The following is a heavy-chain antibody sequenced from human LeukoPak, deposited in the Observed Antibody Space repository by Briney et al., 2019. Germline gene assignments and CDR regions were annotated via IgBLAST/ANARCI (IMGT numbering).Heavy chain of an antibody. Sequence: GGSLRLSCAASEFTFSSYSMNWVRQAPGKGLEWVSSISSSSSYIYYADSVKGRFTISRDNAKNSLYLQMNSLRAEDTAVYYCARARGYDFWSGYYKDYYYYMDVWGKGTTVTVSS. CDR3: ARARGYDFWSGYYKDYYYYMDV. CDR1: EFTFSSYS. D-gene: IGHD3-3*01. V-gene: IGHV3-21*01. J-gene: IGHJ6*03. CDR2: ISSSSSYI.